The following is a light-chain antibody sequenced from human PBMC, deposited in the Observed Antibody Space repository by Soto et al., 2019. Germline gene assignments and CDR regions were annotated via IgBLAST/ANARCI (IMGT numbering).Light chain of an antibody. J-gene: IGKJ1*01. CDR1: QSVGTSW. CDR2: STS. CDR3: QQYASSHWT. Sequence: EIVLTQSPGTLSLSPGERVTLSCRASQSVGTSWLAWYQQKPGQSPRLLIYSTSSRATGIPDRFSGSGSETDFAHTISRLEPEDSAVYYCQQYASSHWTFGQGTKVEIK. V-gene: IGKV3-20*01.